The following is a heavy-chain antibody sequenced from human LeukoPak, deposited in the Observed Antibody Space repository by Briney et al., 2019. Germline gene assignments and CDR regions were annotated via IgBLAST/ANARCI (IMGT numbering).Heavy chain of an antibody. CDR1: GFTFCSYP. CDR2: ISGTGPNT. CDR3: AKAIVDYYGSVVAKPMDC. J-gene: IGHJ4*02. V-gene: IGHV3-23*01. Sequence: GGSLRLSCAASGFTFCSYPMNWVRQAPGKGLEWVSAISGTGPNTYYAGSVKGRFTISRDNSKNTVSLQMNSLRAEDTAIYYCAKAIVDYYGSVVAKPMDCWGQGTLVTVSS. D-gene: IGHD3-10*01.